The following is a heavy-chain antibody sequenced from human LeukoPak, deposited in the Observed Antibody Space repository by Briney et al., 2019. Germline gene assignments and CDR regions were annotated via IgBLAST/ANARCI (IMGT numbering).Heavy chain of an antibody. V-gene: IGHV3-74*03. CDR1: GFTFSSYW. J-gene: IGHJ4*02. CDR2: INSDGSSI. D-gene: IGHD5-12*01. Sequence: GGSLRLSCAASGFTFSSYWMHWVRQAPGKGLVWVSRINSDGSSITYADSVKGRFTISRDNAKNTLYLQMNGLRVEDTAVYYCAREGRVSGYDFDCWGQGTLVTVSS. CDR3: AREGRVSGYDFDC.